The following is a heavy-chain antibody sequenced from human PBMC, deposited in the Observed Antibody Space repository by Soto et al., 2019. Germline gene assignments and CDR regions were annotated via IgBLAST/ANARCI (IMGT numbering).Heavy chain of an antibody. Sequence: SETLSLTCSVCGGSMRSYYRSWIRQPPGKGLEWIGYIHDSGITDYNPSLKSRATISIDTFRNQISLNLHSVTAADTAVYYCAREYAFSSDYWGQGTVVTVS. D-gene: IGHD2-2*01. CDR2: IHDSGIT. V-gene: IGHV4-59*01. CDR1: GGSMRSYY. CDR3: AREYAFSSDY. J-gene: IGHJ4*02.